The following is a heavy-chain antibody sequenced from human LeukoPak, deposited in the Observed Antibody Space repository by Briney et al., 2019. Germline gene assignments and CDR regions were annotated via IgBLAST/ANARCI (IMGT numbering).Heavy chain of an antibody. J-gene: IGHJ4*02. CDR1: GFSLSTSGPG. CDR3: AHSIYGNAYFVY. Sequence: SGPALVKPTQTLTLTCTFSGFSLSTSGPGVGLIRQPPGKALGWLALILWDDDKRYRPSLRRRVTIPKDPANDHVVLTMHSMEPLDTATYYCAHSIYGNAYFVYWGQGTLVTVSS. V-gene: IGHV2-5*02. CDR2: ILWDDDK. D-gene: IGHD4-17*01.